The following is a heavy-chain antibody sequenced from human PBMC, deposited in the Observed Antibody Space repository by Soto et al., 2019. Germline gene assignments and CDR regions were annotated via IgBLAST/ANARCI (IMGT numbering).Heavy chain of an antibody. J-gene: IGHJ6*02. CDR2: IIPIFGTA. D-gene: IGHD6-13*01. CDR1: GGTFSSYA. Sequence: QVQLVQSGAEVKKPGSSVKVSCKASGGTFSSYAISWVRQAPGQGLEWMGGIIPIFGTANYAQEFQGRDNITSDESTTTVYMMLCTPRSEATAMFYSARHSGLVRGHYYCVLDVWGQGTTVTVSS. CDR3: ARHSGLVRGHYYCVLDV. V-gene: IGHV1-69*05.